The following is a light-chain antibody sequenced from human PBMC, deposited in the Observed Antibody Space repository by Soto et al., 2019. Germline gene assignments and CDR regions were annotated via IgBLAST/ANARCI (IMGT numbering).Light chain of an antibody. J-gene: IGKJ1*01. V-gene: IGKV1-5*01. CDR1: QSISRW. CDR2: DAS. CDR3: QQYNRYSTWT. Sequence: DIQMTQSPSTLSASVGDRVTIACRASQSISRWLAWYQQKPGKAPKVLIWDASSLQRGVPSRFSGSGSGTEFTLTISSLQPDDFATYYCQQYNRYSTWTFGLGTKVEIK.